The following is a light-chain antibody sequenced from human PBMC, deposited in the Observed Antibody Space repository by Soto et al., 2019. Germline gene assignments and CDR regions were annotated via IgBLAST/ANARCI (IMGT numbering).Light chain of an antibody. J-gene: IGKJ1*01. V-gene: IGKV1-5*01. CDR1: QSISRW. CDR2: DAS. CDR3: QQYNRYSTWT. Sequence: DIQMTQSPSTLSASVGDRVTIACRASQSISRWLAWYQQKPGKAPKVLIWDASSLQRGVPSRFSGSGSGTEFTLTISSLQPDDFATYYCQQYNRYSTWTFGLGTKVEIK.